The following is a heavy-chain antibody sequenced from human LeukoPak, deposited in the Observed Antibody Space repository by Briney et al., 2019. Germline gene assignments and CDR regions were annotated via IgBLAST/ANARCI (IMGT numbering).Heavy chain of an antibody. CDR1: GFTFSSYS. CDR2: ISSSSSTI. D-gene: IGHD3-22*01. CDR3: ARDSPYYVSIGFDY. J-gene: IGHJ4*02. Sequence: GGSLRLSCAASGFTFSSYSMNWVRQAPGKGLEWVSYISSSSSTIYYADSVKGRFTISRDNAKNSLYLQMNSLRAEDTAVYYCARDSPYYVSIGFDYWGQGTLVTVSS. V-gene: IGHV3-48*01.